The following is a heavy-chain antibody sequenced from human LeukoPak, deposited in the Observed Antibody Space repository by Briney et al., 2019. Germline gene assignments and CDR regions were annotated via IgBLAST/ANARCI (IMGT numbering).Heavy chain of an antibody. J-gene: IGHJ4*02. Sequence: PGGSLRLSCAASGFAFSSYNMKWVRQAPGKGLEWVSFISTTSTYIYYADSVKGRFTVSRDKSKNLLYLQMDSLRVEDTAVYYCARAGTCSSTSCDGGIEYWGQGTLVTVSS. CDR1: GFAFSSYN. V-gene: IGHV3-21*06. CDR2: ISTTSTYI. CDR3: ARAGTCSSTSCDGGIEY. D-gene: IGHD2-2*01.